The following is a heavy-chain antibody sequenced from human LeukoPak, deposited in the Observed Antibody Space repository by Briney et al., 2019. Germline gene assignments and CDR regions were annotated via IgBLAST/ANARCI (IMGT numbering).Heavy chain of an antibody. CDR2: IYYSGST. CDR1: GGSISSYY. D-gene: IGHD3-3*01. J-gene: IGHJ4*02. Sequence: PSETLSLTCTVSGGSISSYYWIWIRQPPGKGLEWIGYIYYSGSTNYNPSLKSRVTITVDTSKKQFSLKLSSVTAADAAVYYCAKIRFLEWLLSPGGYFDYWGQGTLVTVSS. V-gene: IGHV4-59*01. CDR3: AKIRFLEWLLSPGGYFDY.